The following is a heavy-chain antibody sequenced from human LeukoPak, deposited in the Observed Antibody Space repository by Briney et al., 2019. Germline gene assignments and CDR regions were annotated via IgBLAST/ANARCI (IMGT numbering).Heavy chain of an antibody. CDR1: GFTFSNAW. Sequence: PGGSLRLSCAASGFTFSNAWMSWVRQAPGKGLEWVGRIRNKANNYATAYAASVKGRFTISRDDSKNTAYLQMNSLKSEDTAVYYCTYTSSSGVVYWGQGTLVTVSS. CDR3: TYTSSSGVVY. V-gene: IGHV3-73*01. CDR2: IRNKANNYAT. D-gene: IGHD6-6*01. J-gene: IGHJ4*02.